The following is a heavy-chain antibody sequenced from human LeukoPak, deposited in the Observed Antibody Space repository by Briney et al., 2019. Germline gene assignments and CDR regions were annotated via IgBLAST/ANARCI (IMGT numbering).Heavy chain of an antibody. CDR2: IKQDGSEK. J-gene: IGHJ4*02. V-gene: IGHV3-7*01. CDR1: GFTFSSYW. CDR3: ARGPAAGNLLGY. Sequence: GGSLGLSCAASGFTFSSYWMSWVRQAPGKGLEWVANIKQDGSEKYYVDSVKGGFTISRDNAKNSLFLQMNSLRAEDTAVYYCARGPAAGNLLGYWGQGTLVTVSS. D-gene: IGHD6-19*01.